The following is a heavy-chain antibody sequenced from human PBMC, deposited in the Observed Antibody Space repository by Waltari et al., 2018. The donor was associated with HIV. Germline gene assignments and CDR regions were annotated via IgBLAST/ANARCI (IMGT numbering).Heavy chain of an antibody. CDR2: INHSGGGT. J-gene: IGHJ3*02. V-gene: IGHV1-46*01. D-gene: IGHD5-12*01. CDR1: GYSFAHYY. Sequence: QVQLVQSGAGVKEPGASVKVSCKSSGYSFAHYYMHWVRQAPGQGLEWMGVINHSGGGTSYAQKFQGRVTMTRDTSTSTFYMDLISLRSQDTAVYYCAGYQSDVFDIWGQGTVVTVSS. CDR3: AGYQSDVFDI.